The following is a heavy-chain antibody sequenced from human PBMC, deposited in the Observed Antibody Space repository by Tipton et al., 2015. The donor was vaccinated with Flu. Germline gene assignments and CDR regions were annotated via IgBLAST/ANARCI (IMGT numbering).Heavy chain of an antibody. V-gene: IGHV4-61*08. D-gene: IGHD4-17*01. J-gene: IGHJ4*02. CDR1: GDSVTTAGYY. CDR3: ARQSGRDDYGDYVGEYFHF. Sequence: GLVKPSETLSLTCTVSGDSVTTAGYYWTWIRQPPGKGLEYIGQIYNSGNTNNNPSLRSRVTISVDTSKSQFSLKLTSVTAAETAVYYCARQSGRDDYGDYVGEYFHFWGQGTLVTVSS. CDR2: IYNSGNT.